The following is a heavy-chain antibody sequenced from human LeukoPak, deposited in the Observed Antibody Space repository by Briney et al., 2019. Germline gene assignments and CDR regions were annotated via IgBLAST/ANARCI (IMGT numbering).Heavy chain of an antibody. J-gene: IGHJ3*02. Sequence: PGRSLRLSCAASGFTFSSYGMHWVRQAPGKGLEWVAVIWYDGSNKYYADSVKGRFTISRDNSKNTLYLQMNSLRAEDTAAYYCARDDDYDSPDAFDIWGQGTMVTVSS. V-gene: IGHV3-33*01. CDR2: IWYDGSNK. D-gene: IGHD3-22*01. CDR3: ARDDDYDSPDAFDI. CDR1: GFTFSSYG.